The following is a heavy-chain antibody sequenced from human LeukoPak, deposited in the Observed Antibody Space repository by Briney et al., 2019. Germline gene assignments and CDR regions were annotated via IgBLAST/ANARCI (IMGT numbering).Heavy chain of an antibody. CDR2: ISSSSSYI. CDR3: SGYSSGWTYYFDY. J-gene: IGHJ4*02. V-gene: IGHV3-21*01. CDR1: GFTFSSYS. Sequence: GGSMRLSXAASGFTFSSYSMNWVRQAQGKGLEWVSSISSSSSYIYYADSVKGRFTISRDNAKNSLYLQMNSLRAEDTAVYYCSGYSSGWTYYFDYWGQGTLVTVSS. D-gene: IGHD6-19*01.